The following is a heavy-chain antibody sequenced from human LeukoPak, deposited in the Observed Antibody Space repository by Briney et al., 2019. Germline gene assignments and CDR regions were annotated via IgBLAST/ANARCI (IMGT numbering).Heavy chain of an antibody. CDR2: ISDGGGST. J-gene: IGHJ4*02. CDR3: AKDTSIGRYCTNGVCSPFDY. Sequence: GGSLRLSCAASGFTFSSYAMSWVRQAPGKGLEWVSAISDGGGSTYDADSVKGRFTISRDNSKNTLYLQMNSLRAEDTAVYYCAKDTSIGRYCTNGVCSPFDYWGQGTLVTVSS. D-gene: IGHD2-8*01. CDR1: GFTFSSYA. V-gene: IGHV3-23*01.